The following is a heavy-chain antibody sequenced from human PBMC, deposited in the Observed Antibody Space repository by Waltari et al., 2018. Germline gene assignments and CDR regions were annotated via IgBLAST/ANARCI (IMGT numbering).Heavy chain of an antibody. D-gene: IGHD2-2*01. CDR1: FSSYA. J-gene: IGHJ3*02. CDR2: IIPIFGTA. CDR3: ARDSEASAFDI. Sequence: FSSYAISWVRQAPGQGLEWMGRIIPIFGTANYAQKFQGRVTITADKSTSTAYMELSSLRSEDTAVYYCARDSEASAFDIWGQGTMVTVSS. V-gene: IGHV1-69*06.